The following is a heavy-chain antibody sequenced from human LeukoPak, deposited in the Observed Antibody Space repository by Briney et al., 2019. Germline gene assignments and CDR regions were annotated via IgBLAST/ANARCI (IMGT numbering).Heavy chain of an antibody. J-gene: IGHJ4*02. CDR3: AKDPHPYSSSWYFDY. CDR1: GFTFSSYW. V-gene: IGHV3-74*01. D-gene: IGHD6-13*01. CDR2: IHSDGSST. Sequence: GGSLRLSCVASGFTFSSYWMHWVRQAPGKGLVWVSRIHSDGSSTNYADSVKGRHTISRDNAKNTLYLQMNSLRAEDTAVYYCAKDPHPYSSSWYFDYWGQGTLVTVSS.